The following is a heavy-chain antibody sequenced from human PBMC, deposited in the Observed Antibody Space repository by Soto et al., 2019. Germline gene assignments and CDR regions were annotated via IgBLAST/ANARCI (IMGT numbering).Heavy chain of an antibody. Sequence: PGGSLRLSCAASGFTFSSYTMNWVRQAPGKGLEWISSISSGSSYIYYAGSVKGRFTISRDNAKNSLFLQMNSLRADDTAVYYCARDILSGGAYPDHWGQGTLVTVSS. V-gene: IGHV3-21*01. J-gene: IGHJ4*02. CDR2: ISSGSSYI. CDR3: ARDILSGGAYPDH. D-gene: IGHD3-10*01. CDR1: GFTFSSYT.